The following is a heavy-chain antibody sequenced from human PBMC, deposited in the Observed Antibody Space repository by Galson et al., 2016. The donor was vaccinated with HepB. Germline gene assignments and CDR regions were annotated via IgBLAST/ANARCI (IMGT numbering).Heavy chain of an antibody. CDR1: GFMFNYYS. Sequence: SLRLSCAASGFMFNYYSMNWVRQAPGKGLEWVSSITNNGHDKSYEDSAKGRFTISRDNAKNSLFLQMDSLRAEDTAVYYCARDLIAAPGRTFFYYYYYMDVWGKGTTVTVSS. CDR2: ITNNGHDK. J-gene: IGHJ6*03. V-gene: IGHV3-21*01. CDR3: ARDLIAAPGRTFFYYYYYMDV. D-gene: IGHD6-13*01.